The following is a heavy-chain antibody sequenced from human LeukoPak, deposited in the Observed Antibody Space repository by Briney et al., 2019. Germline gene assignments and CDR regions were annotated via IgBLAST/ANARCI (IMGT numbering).Heavy chain of an antibody. D-gene: IGHD4-17*01. Sequence: SETLSLTCTVFGGSISTYYWSWIRHPPGKGLEWIGYIYYSGSTNYNPSLKSRVTISVDTSKNQFSLKVSSVTAADTGVYYCARVSLDYGDALDIWGQGTMVTVSS. CDR3: ARVSLDYGDALDI. CDR2: IYYSGST. CDR1: GGSISTYY. J-gene: IGHJ3*02. V-gene: IGHV4-59*01.